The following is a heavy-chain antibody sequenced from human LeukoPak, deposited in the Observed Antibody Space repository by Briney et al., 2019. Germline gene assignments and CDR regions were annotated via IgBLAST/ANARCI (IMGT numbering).Heavy chain of an antibody. V-gene: IGHV3-21*01. Sequence: SGGSLRLSCAASGFTFSSYSMNWVRQAPGKGLEWVSSISSSSSYIYYADSVKGRFTISRDNAKNSLYLQMNSLRAEDTAVYYCARRPIVVVPAARKNPPTPTDYYYYMDVWGKGTTVTVSS. CDR2: ISSSSSYI. J-gene: IGHJ6*03. CDR1: GFTFSSYS. D-gene: IGHD2-2*01. CDR3: ARRPIVVVPAARKNPPTPTDYYYYMDV.